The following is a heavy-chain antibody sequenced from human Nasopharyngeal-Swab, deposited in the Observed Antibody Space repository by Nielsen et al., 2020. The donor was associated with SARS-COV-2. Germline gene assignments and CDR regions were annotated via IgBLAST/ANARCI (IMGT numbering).Heavy chain of an antibody. V-gene: IGHV4-39*07. CDR2: IYYSGST. Sequence: SETLSLTCTVSGGSISSSSYYWGWIRQPPGKGPEWIGSIYYSGSTYYNPSLKSRVTISVDTSKNQFSLKLSSVTAADTAVYYCARERGRGGIWNYYYYYMDVWGKGTTVTVSS. CDR3: ARERGRGGIWNYYYYYMDV. J-gene: IGHJ6*03. D-gene: IGHD3-10*01. CDR1: GGSISSSSYY.